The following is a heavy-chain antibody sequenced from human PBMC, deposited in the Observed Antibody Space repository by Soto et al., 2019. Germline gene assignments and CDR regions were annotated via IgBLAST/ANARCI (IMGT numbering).Heavy chain of an antibody. CDR2: ISAYNGNT. Sequence: ASVKVSCKASGYTFTSYGISWVRQAPGQGLEWMGWISAYNGNTNYAQKLQGRVTMTTDTSTSTAYMELRSLRSDDTAVYYCARVRVTMIVVAETWFDPWGQGTLVTAPQ. J-gene: IGHJ5*02. CDR1: GYTFTSYG. D-gene: IGHD3-22*01. CDR3: ARVRVTMIVVAETWFDP. V-gene: IGHV1-18*01.